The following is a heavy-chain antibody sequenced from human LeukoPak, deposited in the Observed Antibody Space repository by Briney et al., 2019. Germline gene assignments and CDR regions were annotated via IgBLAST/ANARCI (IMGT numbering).Heavy chain of an antibody. D-gene: IGHD6-13*01. Sequence: GGPLRLSCAASGFTFSSYSMNWVRQAPGKGLEWVSSISSSSYIYYADSVKGRFTISRDNAKNSLYLQMNSLRAEDTAVYYCARDLRAADYYYFYDLDVWGQGTTVTVSS. V-gene: IGHV3-21*01. CDR3: ARDLRAADYYYFYDLDV. CDR2: ISSSSYI. J-gene: IGHJ6*02. CDR1: GFTFSSYS.